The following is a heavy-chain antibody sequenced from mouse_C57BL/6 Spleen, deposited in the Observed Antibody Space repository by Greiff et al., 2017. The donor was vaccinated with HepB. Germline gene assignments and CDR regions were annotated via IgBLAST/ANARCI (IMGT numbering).Heavy chain of an antibody. D-gene: IGHD1-1*01. V-gene: IGHV1-80*01. J-gene: IGHJ3*01. CDR2: IYPGDGDT. Sequence: QVQLQQSGAELVKPGASVKISCKASGYAFSSYWMNWVKQRPGKGLEWIGQIYPGDGDTNYNGKFKGKATLTADKSSSTAYMQLSSLTSEDSAVYFCARGGTVVARGFAYWGQGTLVTVSA. CDR1: GYAFSSYW. CDR3: ARGGTVVARGFAY.